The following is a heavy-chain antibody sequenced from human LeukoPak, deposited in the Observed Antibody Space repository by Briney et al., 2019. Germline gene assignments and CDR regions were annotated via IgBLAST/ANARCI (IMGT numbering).Heavy chain of an antibody. V-gene: IGHV3-74*01. Sequence: PGGSLRPSCAASGFTFGNYWMHWVRQAPGKGLVWVSSIEGDGSRTNYADSVKGRFTISRDNAENTLYLQMNSLRGEDTAVYFCARATSGTSYEYWGQGTLVTVSS. CDR3: ARATSGTSYEY. CDR2: IEGDGSRT. CDR1: GFTFGNYW. J-gene: IGHJ4*02. D-gene: IGHD3-10*01.